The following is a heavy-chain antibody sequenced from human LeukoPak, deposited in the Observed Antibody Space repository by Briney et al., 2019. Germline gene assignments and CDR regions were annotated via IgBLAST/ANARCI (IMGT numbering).Heavy chain of an antibody. D-gene: IGHD6-6*01. CDR1: GFTFSSYG. V-gene: IGHV3-30*02. J-gene: IGHJ4*02. Sequence: GGSLRLSCAASGFTFSSYGMHWVRQAPGKGLEWVAFIRYDGSNKYYADSVKGRFTISRDNSKNTLYLQMNSLRAEDTAVYYCAKDYSSSSALFDYWGQGTLVTVSS. CDR2: IRYDGSNK. CDR3: AKDYSSSSALFDY.